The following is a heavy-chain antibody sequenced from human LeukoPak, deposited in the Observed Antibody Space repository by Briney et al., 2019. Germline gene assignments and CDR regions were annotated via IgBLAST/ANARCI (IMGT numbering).Heavy chain of an antibody. Sequence: SETLSLTCTVSGGSISSGSYYWSWIRQPAGKGLEWIGRIYTSGSTNYNPSLKSRVTISVDTSKNQFSLKLSSVTAADTAVYYCAREVDAAAAYNWFDPWGQGTLVTVSS. J-gene: IGHJ5*02. CDR2: IYTSGST. D-gene: IGHD2-2*01. CDR1: GGSISSGSYY. CDR3: AREVDAAAAYNWFDP. V-gene: IGHV4-61*02.